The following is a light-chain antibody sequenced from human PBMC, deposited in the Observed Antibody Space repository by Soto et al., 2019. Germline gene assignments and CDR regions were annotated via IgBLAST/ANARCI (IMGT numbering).Light chain of an antibody. CDR3: QWYDSSPAG. J-gene: IGLJ2*01. CDR1: SGSIASNY. Sequence: NFMLTQPHSVSEAPGKTVTISCTRSSGSIASNYVQWYQQRPGSAPTTVIYEDNQRTSGVPDRFSGSIDSSSNSASLSISGLKTEDEADYYCQWYDSSPAGFCGGTKLTVL. V-gene: IGLV6-57*04. CDR2: EDN.